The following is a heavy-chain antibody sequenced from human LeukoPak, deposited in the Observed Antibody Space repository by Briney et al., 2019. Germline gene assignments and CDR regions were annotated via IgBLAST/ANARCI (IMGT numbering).Heavy chain of an antibody. J-gene: IGHJ4*02. CDR2: INPSGGST. Sequence: ASVKVSCKASGYTFTSYYMHWVRQAPGQGLEWMGIINPSGGSTSYAQKFQGRVTMSRDMSTSTVYMELSSLRSEDTAVYYCARRGVYYGSGSYYKSSFDYWGQGTLVTVSS. CDR3: ARRGVYYGSGSYYKSSFDY. CDR1: GYTFTSYY. D-gene: IGHD3-10*01. V-gene: IGHV1-46*01.